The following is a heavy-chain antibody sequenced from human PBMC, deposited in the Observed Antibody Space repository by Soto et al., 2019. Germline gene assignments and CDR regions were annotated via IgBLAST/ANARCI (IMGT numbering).Heavy chain of an antibody. V-gene: IGHV5-51*01. Sequence: RGESLKISCKGSGYSFTSYWIGWVRQMPGKGLEWMGIIYPGDSDTRDSPSFQGQVTMSADKSTGTAYLQWSSLKASDTAMYYCATDTARTYYYYGMDVWAQGTTVTVSS. CDR1: GYSFTSYW. J-gene: IGHJ6*02. CDR2: IYPGDSDT. CDR3: ATDTARTYYYYGMDV. D-gene: IGHD5-18*01.